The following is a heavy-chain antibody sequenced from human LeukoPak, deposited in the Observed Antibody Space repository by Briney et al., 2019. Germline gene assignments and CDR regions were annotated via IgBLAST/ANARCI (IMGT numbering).Heavy chain of an antibody. CDR2: IKYDGSEK. Sequence: GGSLRLSCVAFGFTFSNYWMTWVRQAPGKGLQWVANIKYDGSEKFSVDSVKGRFTISRDNANRSLYLQMNSLRAEDTAVYYCARSYYYESSGYYPAAYWGQGTLVTVSS. CDR3: ARSYYYESSGYYPAAY. V-gene: IGHV3-7*01. CDR1: GFTFSNYW. J-gene: IGHJ4*02. D-gene: IGHD3-22*01.